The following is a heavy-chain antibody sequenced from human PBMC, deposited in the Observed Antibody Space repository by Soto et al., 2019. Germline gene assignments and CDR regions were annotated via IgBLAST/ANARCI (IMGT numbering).Heavy chain of an antibody. CDR3: ARGEGYCSGGSCFRLDY. J-gene: IGHJ4*02. D-gene: IGHD2-15*01. Sequence: QVQLVQSGAEVKKPGSSVKVSCKASGGTFSSYAISWVRQAPGQGLEWMGGIIPIFGTANYAQKFQGRVTMTADESTSTACMELSSLGSEDTAVYYCARGEGYCSGGSCFRLDYWGQGTLVTVSS. CDR2: IIPIFGTA. CDR1: GGTFSSYA. V-gene: IGHV1-69*12.